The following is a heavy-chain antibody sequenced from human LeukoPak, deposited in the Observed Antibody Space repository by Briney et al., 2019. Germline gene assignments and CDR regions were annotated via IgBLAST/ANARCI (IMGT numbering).Heavy chain of an antibody. Sequence: GVPVRLSCVASGLIYDVYPMLWVRQAPGKGLVWVSLISWNGAVTKYADSVRGPLTVSRDNSKNSLYLQTNSLRAEDTAVYSCARELSIAVAGPHDAFDIWGQGRVVTVSS. CDR2: ISWNGAVT. V-gene: IGHV3-43*01. CDR1: GLIYDVYP. J-gene: IGHJ3*02. CDR3: ARELSIAVAGPHDAFDI. D-gene: IGHD6-19*01.